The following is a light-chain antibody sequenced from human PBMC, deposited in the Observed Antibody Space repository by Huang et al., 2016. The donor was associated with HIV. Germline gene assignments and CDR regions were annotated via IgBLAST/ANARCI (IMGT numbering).Light chain of an antibody. Sequence: EIVLTQSPATLSLSPGLRATLSCRAALTVSRQLAWYQQKPGQAPRLLIYDASNRAPGVPARCSGSGSGTDFTLTISSLEPEDFAVYYCQQRSHWPITFGQGTRLEIK. J-gene: IGKJ5*01. V-gene: IGKV3-11*01. CDR1: LTVSRQ. CDR3: QQRSHWPIT. CDR2: DAS.